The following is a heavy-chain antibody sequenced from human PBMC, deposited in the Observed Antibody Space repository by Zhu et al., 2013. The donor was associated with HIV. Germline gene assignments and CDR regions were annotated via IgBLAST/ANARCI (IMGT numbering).Heavy chain of an antibody. CDR1: GYIFTSYG. CDR3: ARGPVEPAATAIYYYMDV. J-gene: IGHJ6*03. CDR2: VSTFNGNT. V-gene: IGHV1-18*01. Sequence: QVQVVQSGAEVKKPGASVKVSCEASGYIFTSYGISWVRQAPGKGLEWVGWVSTFNGNTNYAEKFRDRVTLSTDTPTSTAYMELRSLRSDDTALYYCARGPVEPAATAIYYYMDVWGTGTAVTVSS. D-gene: IGHD2-2*01.